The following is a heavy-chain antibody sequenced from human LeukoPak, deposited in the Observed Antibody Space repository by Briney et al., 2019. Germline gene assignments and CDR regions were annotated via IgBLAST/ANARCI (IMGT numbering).Heavy chain of an antibody. D-gene: IGHD6-19*01. CDR2: IIPIFGTA. CDR3: ARHHPGYSSGWYFDY. CDR1: GYTFTSYG. J-gene: IGHJ4*02. Sequence: ASVKVSCKASGYTFTSYGISWVRQAPGQGLEWMGGIIPIFGTANYAQKFQGRVTITADESTSTAYMELSSLRSEDTAVYYCARHHPGYSSGWYFDYWGQGTLVTVSS. V-gene: IGHV1-69*13.